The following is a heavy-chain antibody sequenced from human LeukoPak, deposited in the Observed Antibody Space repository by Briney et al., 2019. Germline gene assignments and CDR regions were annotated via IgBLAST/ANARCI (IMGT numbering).Heavy chain of an antibody. CDR1: GFIFSKYW. Sequence: PGGSLRLSCAASGFIFSKYWMSGVRQAPGKGLEWVANIKSDGSDTSCVHSVRGRFTISRDNTKNSLDLQMNSLRAEDTAVYYCARLVNRALDIWGQGTMVIVSS. CDR3: ARLVNRALDI. J-gene: IGHJ3*02. CDR2: IKSDGSDT. D-gene: IGHD2-2*01. V-gene: IGHV3-7*05.